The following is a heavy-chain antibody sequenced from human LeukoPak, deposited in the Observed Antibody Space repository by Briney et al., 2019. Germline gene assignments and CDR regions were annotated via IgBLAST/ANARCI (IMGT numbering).Heavy chain of an antibody. CDR1: GYPFTSYA. Sequence: GAPVKVSCKASGYPFTSYAMNWVRQAPGQGLEWMGGIIPIFGTANYAQKFQGRVTITADESTSTAYMELSSLRSEDTAVYYCARGNYYDSSGYFDYWGQGTLVTVSS. CDR2: IIPIFGTA. J-gene: IGHJ4*02. V-gene: IGHV1-69*13. CDR3: ARGNYYDSSGYFDY. D-gene: IGHD3-22*01.